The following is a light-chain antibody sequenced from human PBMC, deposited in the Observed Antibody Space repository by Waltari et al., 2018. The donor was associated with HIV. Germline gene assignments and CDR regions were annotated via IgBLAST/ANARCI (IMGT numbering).Light chain of an antibody. Sequence: DIVMTQCPYFLAVSPGERTPINRKHSQSVLYSSNNKNYIARYQQNPGQPPKVPIYCAATREGEVADLSGGRRHGEDLALYNSFLQAEGVAVYYCEQNYSTPETFGQGTKVE. J-gene: IGKJ1*01. V-gene: IGKV4-1*01. CDR1: QSVLYSSNNKNY. CDR3: EQNYSTPET. CDR2: CAA.